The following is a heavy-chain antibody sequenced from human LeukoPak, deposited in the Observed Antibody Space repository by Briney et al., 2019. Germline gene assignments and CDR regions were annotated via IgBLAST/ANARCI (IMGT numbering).Heavy chain of an antibody. V-gene: IGHV4-34*01. Sequence: SETLSLACAVCGGSFSGYYWSWIRQPPGKGLEWIGEINHSGSTNYNPSLKSRVTISVDTSKNQFSLKLSSVTAADTAVYYCARRLLEWFENWFDPWGQGTLVTVSS. CDR3: ARRLLEWFENWFDP. D-gene: IGHD3-3*01. CDR1: GGSFSGYY. J-gene: IGHJ5*02. CDR2: INHSGST.